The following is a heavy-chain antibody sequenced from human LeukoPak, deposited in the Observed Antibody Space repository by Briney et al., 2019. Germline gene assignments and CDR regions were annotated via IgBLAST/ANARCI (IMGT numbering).Heavy chain of an antibody. Sequence: PSETLSLTCTVSGGSISSNTYYWGWIRQPPGKELEWIGTIFYSGRTYYNPSLKSRVTISVDTSKNQFSLKLSSVTAADTAVYYCARHVNEDFDYWGQGTLVTVSS. D-gene: IGHD1-1*01. CDR3: ARHVNEDFDY. CDR2: IFYSGRT. CDR1: GGSISSNTYY. J-gene: IGHJ4*02. V-gene: IGHV4-39*01.